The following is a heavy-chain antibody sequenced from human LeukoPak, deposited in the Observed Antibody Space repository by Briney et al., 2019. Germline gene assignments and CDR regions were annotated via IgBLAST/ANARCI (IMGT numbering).Heavy chain of an antibody. CDR1: GYTFTTSA. J-gene: IGHJ4*02. Sequence: ASVKVSCKASGYTFTTSAIYWVRQAPGQRPEWMGWINAGNGNTKYSQKFQDRVSLTRDTSASAAYMELSRLTPEDTAVYYCTTSVSEGDEDGILTGFNYWGQGTPVTVSS. CDR2: INAGNGNT. CDR3: TTSVSEGDEDGILTGFNY. D-gene: IGHD3-9*01. V-gene: IGHV1-3*01.